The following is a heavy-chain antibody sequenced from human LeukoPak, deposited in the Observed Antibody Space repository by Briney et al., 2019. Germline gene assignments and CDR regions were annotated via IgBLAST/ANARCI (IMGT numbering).Heavy chain of an antibody. CDR3: ARAYYDSSDDSYYFDY. J-gene: IGHJ4*02. CDR1: GGSISSYY. CDR2: IYTSGST. Sequence: SETLSLTCAVYGGSISSYYWSWIRRPAGKGLEWIGRIYTSGSTNYNPSLKSRVTMSVDTSKNQFSLKLSSVTAADTAVYYCARAYYDSSDDSYYFDYWGQGTLVTVSS. D-gene: IGHD3-22*01. V-gene: IGHV4-59*10.